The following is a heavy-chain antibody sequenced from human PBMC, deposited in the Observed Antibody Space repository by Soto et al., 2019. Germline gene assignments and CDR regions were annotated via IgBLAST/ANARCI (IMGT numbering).Heavy chain of an antibody. Sequence: PSDTLSLTCNVSGGSISSGGYYWIFIRHHPWKCLDWIGYIYYSGSTYYNPSLKSRVTISVDTSKNQFSLKLSSVTAADTAVYYCARVIGCSSTSCYIFLGGYYYYYYMEVWGKGTTVTVSS. V-gene: IGHV4-31*03. CDR2: IYYSGST. CDR3: ARVIGCSSTSCYIFLGGYYYYYYMEV. CDR1: GGSISSGGYY. D-gene: IGHD2-2*02. J-gene: IGHJ6*03.